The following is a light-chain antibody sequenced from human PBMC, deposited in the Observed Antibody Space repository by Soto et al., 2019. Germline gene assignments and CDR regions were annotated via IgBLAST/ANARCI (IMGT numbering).Light chain of an antibody. CDR1: QTISHW. CDR3: QQYGGYPRT. V-gene: IGKV1-5*03. CDR2: GVS. J-gene: IGKJ1*01. Sequence: DIPMTQSPSTLSVSVGDRVTITCRASQTISHWLAWYQQKPGKAPNILIYGVSNLASGLPSRFSGTGSGTEFTLPISSLRPAYFATYYCQQYGGYPRTFGHGAKVEI.